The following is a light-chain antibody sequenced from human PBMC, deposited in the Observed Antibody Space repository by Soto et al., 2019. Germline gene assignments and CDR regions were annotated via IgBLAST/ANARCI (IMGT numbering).Light chain of an antibody. CDR1: QSVSSNF. J-gene: IGKJ3*01. CDR2: GAS. Sequence: EIVLTQSPGTLSLSPGERATLSCRASQSVSSNFLAWYQHKPGQAPRLLIYGASSRATGIPDRFRGSGSGTDFTLTISRLEPEHFAVFYCQQYGDSLLTFGAGTNVDIK. CDR3: QQYGDSLLT. V-gene: IGKV3-20*01.